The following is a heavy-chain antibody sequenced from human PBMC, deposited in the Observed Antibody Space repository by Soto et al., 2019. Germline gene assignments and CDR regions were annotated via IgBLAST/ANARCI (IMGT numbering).Heavy chain of an antibody. Sequence: QLQLQESGSGLVKPSQTLSLTCAVSGGSISSGGYSWSWIRQPPGKGLEWIGYIYHSGSTYYNPSIKSRVTISVDMSKNQFSLKLSSVTAADTAVYYCARAAYSRPITVFDYWGQGTLVTVSS. D-gene: IGHD6-13*01. CDR1: GGSISSGGYS. CDR2: IYHSGST. V-gene: IGHV4-30-2*01. J-gene: IGHJ4*02. CDR3: ARAAYSRPITVFDY.